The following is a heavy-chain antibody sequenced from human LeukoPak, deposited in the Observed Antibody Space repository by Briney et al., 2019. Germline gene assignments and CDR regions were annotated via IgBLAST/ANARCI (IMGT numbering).Heavy chain of an antibody. CDR1: GGSISSGSYY. Sequence: SETLSLTCTVSGGSISSGSYYWSWIRQPAGKGLEWIGRIYTSGSINYNPSLKSRVTMSVDTSKNQFSLKLNSVTAADTAVYFCARVTGSSWSYWYFDLWGRGTLVTVSS. CDR2: IYTSGSI. J-gene: IGHJ2*01. D-gene: IGHD6-13*01. CDR3: ARVTGSSWSYWYFDL. V-gene: IGHV4-61*02.